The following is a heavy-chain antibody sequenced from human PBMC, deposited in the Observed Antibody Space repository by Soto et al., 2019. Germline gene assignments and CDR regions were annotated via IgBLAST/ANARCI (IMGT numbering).Heavy chain of an antibody. CDR2: IKRNIDGGTT. V-gene: IGHV3-15*01. CDR1: GFTFNNAW. CDR3: TTVDAVVLN. D-gene: IGHD6-19*01. J-gene: IGHJ4*02. Sequence: EVQLVESGGGLVKPGGSLRLSCAASGFTFNNAWMSWVRQAPGGGLEWVGRIKRNIDGGTTDYAAPVKSRFAISRDDSNSILYLQMNSLKSEDTAVYYCTTVDAVVLNWGQGILVTVSS.